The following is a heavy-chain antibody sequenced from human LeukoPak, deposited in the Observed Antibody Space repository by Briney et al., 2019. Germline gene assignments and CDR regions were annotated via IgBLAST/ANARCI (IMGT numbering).Heavy chain of an antibody. CDR1: GYTFTSYY. D-gene: IGHD3-22*01. J-gene: IGHJ3*02. V-gene: IGHV1-46*01. Sequence: TSVKVSCKASGYTFTSYYMHWVRQAPGQGLEWMGIINPSGGSTSYAQKFQGRVTVTRDTSTSTVYMELSSLRSEDTAVYYCARAKQRITMIVDIWGQGTMVTVSS. CDR2: INPSGGST. CDR3: ARAKQRITMIVDI.